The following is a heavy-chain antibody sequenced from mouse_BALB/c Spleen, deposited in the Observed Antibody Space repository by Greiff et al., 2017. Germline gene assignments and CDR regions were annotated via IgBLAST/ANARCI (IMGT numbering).Heavy chain of an antibody. D-gene: IGHD2-3*01. CDR3: ARRGIYDGPWFAY. J-gene: IGHJ3*01. V-gene: IGHV5-17*02. CDR1: GFTFSSFG. Sequence: EVQLVESGGGLVQPGGSRKLSCAASGFTFSSFGMHWVRQAPEKGLEWVAYISSGSSTIYYADTVKGRFTISRDNPKNTLFLQMTSLRSEDTAMYYCARRGIYDGPWFAYWGQGTLVTVSA. CDR2: ISSGSSTI.